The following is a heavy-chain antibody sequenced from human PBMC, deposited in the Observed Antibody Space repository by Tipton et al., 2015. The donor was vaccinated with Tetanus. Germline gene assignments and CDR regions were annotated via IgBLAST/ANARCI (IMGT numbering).Heavy chain of an antibody. Sequence: TLSLTCTVSGVSISSSSYYWAWIRQPPTESPEWIGSIFYSGSPYYNPSLRSRATLSVDMSKNQFSLNLRSVTAADTAHYFCARHRGKFFFDYWGRGTLVTVSS. CDR2: IFYSGSP. J-gene: IGHJ4*02. V-gene: IGHV4-39*01. CDR3: ARHRGKFFFDY. CDR1: GVSISSSSYY.